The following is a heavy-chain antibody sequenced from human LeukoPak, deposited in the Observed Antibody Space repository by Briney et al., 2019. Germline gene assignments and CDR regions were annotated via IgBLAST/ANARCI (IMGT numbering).Heavy chain of an antibody. V-gene: IGHV5-51*01. CDR3: ARLRCSSTSCRYSYYGMDV. J-gene: IGHJ6*04. Sequence: GESLKISCKGSGYSFTSYWIGWVRQMPGKGLEWMGIIYPGDSDTRYSPSFQGQVTISADKSISTAYLQWSSLKASDTAMYYGARLRCSSTSCRYSYYGMDVWGKGTTVTVSS. D-gene: IGHD2-2*01. CDR1: GYSFTSYW. CDR2: IYPGDSDT.